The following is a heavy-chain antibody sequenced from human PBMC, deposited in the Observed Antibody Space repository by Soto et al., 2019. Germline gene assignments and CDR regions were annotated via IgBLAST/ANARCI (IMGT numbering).Heavy chain of an antibody. Sequence: PGESLKISCKGSGYSFTIYWIGWVRQMPGKGLEWMGIIYPGDSDTRYSPSFQGQVTISADKSISTAYLQWSSLKASDTAMYYCARRRXSSSWYKYYYYYYGMDVWGQGTTVTVSS. CDR2: IYPGDSDT. CDR3: ARRRXSSSWYKYYYYYYGMDV. V-gene: IGHV5-51*01. CDR1: GYSFTIYW. J-gene: IGHJ6*02. D-gene: IGHD6-13*01.